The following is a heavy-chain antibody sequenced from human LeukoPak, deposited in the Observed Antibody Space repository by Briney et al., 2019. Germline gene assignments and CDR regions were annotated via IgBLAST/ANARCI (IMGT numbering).Heavy chain of an antibody. D-gene: IGHD1-14*01. J-gene: IGHJ3*01. Sequence: SETLSLTCTVSGVSIRSNYWSWIRQPPGKGLEWIGYIYYSGSTKYNPSLKSRVTILVDTSRSQFSLKLSSATAADTAVYYCARGTYNSSPPDLWGQGTMVTVSS. V-gene: IGHV4-59*01. CDR2: IYYSGST. CDR3: ARGTYNSSPPDL. CDR1: GVSIRSNY.